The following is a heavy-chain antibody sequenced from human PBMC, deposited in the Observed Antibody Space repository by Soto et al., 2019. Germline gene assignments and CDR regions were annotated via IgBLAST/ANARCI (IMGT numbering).Heavy chain of an antibody. Sequence: GGSLRLSCAASGFTFDDYAMHWVRQAPGKGLEWVLGISWNSGSIGYADSVKGRFTISRDNAKNSLYLQMNSLRAEDTALYYCAKGDPDLTYYYGSGSAMAIDYWGQGTLVTVSS. D-gene: IGHD3-10*01. CDR1: GFTFDDYA. CDR3: AKGDPDLTYYYGSGSAMAIDY. J-gene: IGHJ4*02. CDR2: ISWNSGSI. V-gene: IGHV3-9*01.